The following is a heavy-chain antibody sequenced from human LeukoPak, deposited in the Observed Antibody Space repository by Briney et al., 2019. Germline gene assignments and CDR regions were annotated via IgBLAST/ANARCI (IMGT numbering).Heavy chain of an antibody. CDR3: ARETGGSYYY. CDR1: GGSISSSSYY. D-gene: IGHD1-26*01. CDR2: IYYSGST. J-gene: IGHJ4*02. V-gene: IGHV4-39*07. Sequence: SVTLSLTCTVSGGSISSSSYYWGWIRQPPGKGLEWIGSIYYSGSTYYNPSLKSRVTISVETSKNQFSLKLSSVTAADTAVYYCARETGGSYYYWGQGTLVTVSS.